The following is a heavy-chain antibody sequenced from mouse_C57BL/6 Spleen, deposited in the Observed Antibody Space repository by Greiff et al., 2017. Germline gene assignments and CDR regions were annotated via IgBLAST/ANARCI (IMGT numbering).Heavy chain of an antibody. Sequence: EVKLMESGPGLVKPSQSLSLTCSVTGYSITSGYYWNWIRQFPGNKLEWMGYISYDGSNNYNPSLKNRISITRDTSKNQFFLKLNSVTTEDTATYYCASLWDPGYWGQGTTLTVSS. V-gene: IGHV3-6*01. J-gene: IGHJ2*01. CDR1: GYSITSGYY. D-gene: IGHD4-1*01. CDR3: ASLWDPGY. CDR2: ISYDGSN.